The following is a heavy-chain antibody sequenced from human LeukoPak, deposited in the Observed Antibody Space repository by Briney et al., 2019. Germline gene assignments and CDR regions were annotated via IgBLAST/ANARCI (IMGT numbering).Heavy chain of an antibody. J-gene: IGHJ4*02. V-gene: IGHV3-23*01. D-gene: IGHD4-23*01. CDR2: ISSSAGST. CDR1: GFTFSTYA. Sequence: GGSLRLSCAASGFTFSTYAMSWVRQAPGKGLQWVSAISSSAGSTYYADSVKGRFTISRDNSKNTLYLQMNSLRAEDTAVYYCAKDLLGNSDASFDYWGQGTLVTVSS. CDR3: AKDLLGNSDASFDY.